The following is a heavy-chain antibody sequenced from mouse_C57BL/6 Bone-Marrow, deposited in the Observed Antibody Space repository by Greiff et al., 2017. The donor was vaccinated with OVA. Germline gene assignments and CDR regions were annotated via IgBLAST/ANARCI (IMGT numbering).Heavy chain of an antibody. J-gene: IGHJ1*03. CDR1: GYTFTSYW. CDR3: ARDTTVVPWYVDV. Sequence: VQLQQPGAELVKPGASVKMSCKASGYTFTSYWITWVKQRPGQGLEWIGDIYPGSGSTNYNEKFKSKATLTVDTSSSTAYMQLRSLTSEDSAVYYCARDTTVVPWYVDVWGTGTTVTVSS. CDR2: IYPGSGST. D-gene: IGHD1-1*01. V-gene: IGHV1-55*01.